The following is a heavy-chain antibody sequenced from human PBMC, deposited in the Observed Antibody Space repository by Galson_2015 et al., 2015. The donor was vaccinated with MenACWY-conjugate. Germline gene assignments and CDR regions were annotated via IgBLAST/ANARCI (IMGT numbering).Heavy chain of an antibody. V-gene: IGHV3-11*05. CDR2: TSSGGSQT. J-gene: IGHJ4*02. CDR1: RLTFGHYY. D-gene: IGHD2-2*01. Sequence: SLRLSCADSRLTFGHYYMSWIRQAPGKGLEWISFTSSGGSQTNYADSVKGRFTISRDNVKNSLYLQMNSLKIDDTAIYYCAKGASQLLWANYFDYWGQGTL. CDR3: AKGASQLLWANYFDY.